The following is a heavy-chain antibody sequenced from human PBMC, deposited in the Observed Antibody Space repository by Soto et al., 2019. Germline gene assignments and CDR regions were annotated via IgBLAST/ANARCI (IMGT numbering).Heavy chain of an antibody. CDR2: ICSDDEI. CDR1: GFSLSTGGMG. J-gene: IGHJ6*02. CDR3: VRVNADSYKLYYAMDV. V-gene: IGHV2-26*01. D-gene: IGHD4-17*01. Sequence: QVTLKESGPVLVKPTETLTLTCAVSGFSLSTGGMGVSWVRQPPGKAREWLAHICSDDEISYSTSLQSRLTVSKDTSGRQVVLSMTNVDPVDTGRYYCVRVNADSYKLYYAMDVWGQGTTVTVSS.